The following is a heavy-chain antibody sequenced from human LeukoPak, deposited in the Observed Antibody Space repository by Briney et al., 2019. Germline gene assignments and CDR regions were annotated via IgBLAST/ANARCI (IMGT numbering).Heavy chain of an antibody. CDR2: INPNSGGT. V-gene: IGHV1-2*06. Sequence: GASVKVSCKASGYTFTGYYMHWVRQAPGQGLEWMGRINPNSGGTNYAQKFQGRVTMTRDTSISTAYMELSRLRSDDTAVYYCAGPTKYLYYYGMDVWGQGTTVTVSS. CDR3: AGPTKYLYYYGMDV. D-gene: IGHD2-2*01. CDR1: GYTFTGYY. J-gene: IGHJ6*02.